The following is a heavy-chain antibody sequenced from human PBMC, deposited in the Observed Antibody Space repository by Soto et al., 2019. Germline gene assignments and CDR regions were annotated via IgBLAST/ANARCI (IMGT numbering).Heavy chain of an antibody. CDR2: IKEDGSEK. CDR3: AYSGSYFDY. CDR1: GFPFSSYW. Sequence: EVQLVESGGGLVQPGGSLRLSCAASGFPFSSYWMSWVRQAPGKGLEWVANIKEDGSEKNYVDSVKGRFTISRDNPKNSVYLQMSSLRAEDTAVYYCAYSGSYFDYWGQGTLVTVSS. J-gene: IGHJ4*02. D-gene: IGHD1-26*01. V-gene: IGHV3-7*02.